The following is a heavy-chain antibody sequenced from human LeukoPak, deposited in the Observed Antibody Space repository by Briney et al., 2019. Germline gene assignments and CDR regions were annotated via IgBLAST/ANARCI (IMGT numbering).Heavy chain of an antibody. Sequence: PGGSLRLSCAASGFTFSTYSMDWVRQAPGKGLEWVSYITSSSSYIYYADSVKGRFTISSDNAKNSLYLQMNSLRAEDTAIYYCARLSTCSGGSCLDYWGQGTLVTVSS. D-gene: IGHD2-15*01. CDR2: ITSSSSYI. J-gene: IGHJ4*02. V-gene: IGHV3-21*05. CDR1: GFTFSTYS. CDR3: ARLSTCSGGSCLDY.